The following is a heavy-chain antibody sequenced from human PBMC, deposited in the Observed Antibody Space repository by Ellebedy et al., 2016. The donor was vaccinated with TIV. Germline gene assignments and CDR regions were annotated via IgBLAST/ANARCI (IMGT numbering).Heavy chain of an antibody. CDR2: IYFSGST. V-gene: IGHV4-4*07. Sequence: MPGGSLRLSCTVSGGSINGYYWSWIRQPAGKGLEWIGRIYFSGSTNYNPSLKSRVTMSLDASKNQFSLKLSSVTAADTAVYYCTRGPAPSGYGMDVWGQGTTVVVSS. J-gene: IGHJ6*02. D-gene: IGHD2-2*01. CDR3: TRGPAPSGYGMDV. CDR1: GGSINGYY.